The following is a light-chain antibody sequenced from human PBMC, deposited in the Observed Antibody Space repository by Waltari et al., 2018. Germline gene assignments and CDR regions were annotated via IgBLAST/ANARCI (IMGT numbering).Light chain of an antibody. CDR1: SSNIGRNS. V-gene: IGLV1-36*01. J-gene: IGLJ1*01. CDR2: YND. CDR3: AAWDDSLNGYI. Sequence: QSALTQPPSASEAARKSVTISCSGSSSNIGRNSVSWYQQLPETAPKLLIYYNDRRASGVSYRFSGSKSGTSASLAISGLQTEDEADYYCAAWDDSLNGYIFGAGTRLTVL.